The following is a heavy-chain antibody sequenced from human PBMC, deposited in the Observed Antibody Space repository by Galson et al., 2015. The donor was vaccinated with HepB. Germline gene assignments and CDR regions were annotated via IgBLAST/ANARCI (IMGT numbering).Heavy chain of an antibody. J-gene: IGHJ4*02. CDR1: GGSVSSGGHY. CDR2: IYYTGST. D-gene: IGHD5-12*01. V-gene: IGHV4-31*03. CDR3: ARVEYTTIHFDS. Sequence: TLSLTCTVSGGSVSSGGHYWSWIRQHPGEGLEWIGYIYYTGSTFYNPSLKSRVTLSVDTSKNQFSLNLNSVTAADTAVYYCARVEYTTIHFDSWGQGTLLTVSS.